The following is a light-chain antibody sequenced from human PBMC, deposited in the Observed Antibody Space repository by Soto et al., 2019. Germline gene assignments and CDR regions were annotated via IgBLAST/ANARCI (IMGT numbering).Light chain of an antibody. J-gene: IGKJ4*01. CDR3: QQRSSWPLT. CDR1: QSVSSSY. Sequence: EIVLTQSPGTLSLSPGERATLSCRASQSVSSSYLAWYQQKPGQAPRLLIYDASTRAAGIPARFSGSGSGTDFTLSISSLEPEDFAVYYCQQRSSWPLTFGGGTKVDI. V-gene: IGKV3D-20*02. CDR2: DAS.